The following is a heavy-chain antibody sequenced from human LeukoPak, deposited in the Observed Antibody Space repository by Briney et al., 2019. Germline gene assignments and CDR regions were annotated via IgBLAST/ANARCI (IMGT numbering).Heavy chain of an antibody. D-gene: IGHD6-13*01. CDR3: ARDSPRIAAAADYYYYGMDV. CDR2: INPNSDGT. Sequence: GASVKVSCKASGYTFTGYYMHWVRQAPGQGLEWMGWINPNSDGTNYAQKFQGRVTMTRDTSISTAYMELSRLRSDDTAVYYCARDSPRIAAAADYYYYGMDVWGQGTTVTVSS. CDR1: GYTFTGYY. J-gene: IGHJ6*02. V-gene: IGHV1-2*02.